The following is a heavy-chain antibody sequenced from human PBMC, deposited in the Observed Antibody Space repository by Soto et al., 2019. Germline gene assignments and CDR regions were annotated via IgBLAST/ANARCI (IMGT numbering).Heavy chain of an antibody. CDR1: GVSVSSGSYY. D-gene: IGHD3-22*01. V-gene: IGHV4-61*01. Sequence: QVQLQESGPGLVKPSETLSLTCTVSGVSVSSGSYYWSWIRQPPGKGLEWIGYIYYSGSTTYNPSLESRVTVSVDTSQNQFSLKLSSVTAAGTGVYYCARLLPYDRSGYVGFEYWGQGTLVTVSS. J-gene: IGHJ4*02. CDR3: ARLLPYDRSGYVGFEY. CDR2: IYYSGST.